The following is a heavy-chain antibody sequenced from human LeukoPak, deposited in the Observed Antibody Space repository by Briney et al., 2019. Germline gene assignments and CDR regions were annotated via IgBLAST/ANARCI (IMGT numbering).Heavy chain of an antibody. CDR3: ARDLRIVVVPAAIPLDY. CDR1: GYTFTSYG. V-gene: IGHV1-18*01. CDR2: ISAYNGNT. Sequence: ASVKVSCKASGYTFTSYGISWVRQAPGQGLEWMGWISAYNGNTNYAQKLQGRVTMTTNTSTSTAYMELRSLRSDDTAVYYCARDLRIVVVPAAIPLDYWGQGTLVTVSS. D-gene: IGHD2-2*01. J-gene: IGHJ4*02.